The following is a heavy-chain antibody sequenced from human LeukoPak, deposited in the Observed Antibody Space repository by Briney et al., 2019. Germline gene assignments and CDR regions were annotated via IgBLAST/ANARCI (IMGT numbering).Heavy chain of an antibody. V-gene: IGHV3-33*06. D-gene: IGHD7-27*01. CDR3: AKGKGQNWDPFDY. J-gene: IGHJ4*02. CDR2: IWYDGSNK. CDR1: GFTFSNYG. Sequence: PGGSLRLSCAASGFTFSNYGMHWVRQAPAKGLEWGAVIWYDGSNKYYADSVKGRFTISRDNSKNTLYLQMNSLRAEDTAVYYCAKGKGQNWDPFDYWGQGTLVTVSS.